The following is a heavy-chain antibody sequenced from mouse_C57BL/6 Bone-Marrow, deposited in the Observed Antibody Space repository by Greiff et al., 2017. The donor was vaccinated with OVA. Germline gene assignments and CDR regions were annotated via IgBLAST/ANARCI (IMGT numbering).Heavy chain of an antibody. CDR2: ISDGGSYT. V-gene: IGHV5-4*03. J-gene: IGHJ3*01. Sequence: EVKLMESGGGLVKPGGSLKLSCAASGFTFSSYAMSWVRQTPEKRLEWVATISDGGSYTYYPDNVKGRFTISRDNAKNNLYLQRSHLKSEDTAMYYCARWLLRDWFAYWGQGTLVTVSA. D-gene: IGHD2-3*01. CDR1: GFTFSSYA. CDR3: ARWLLRDWFAY.